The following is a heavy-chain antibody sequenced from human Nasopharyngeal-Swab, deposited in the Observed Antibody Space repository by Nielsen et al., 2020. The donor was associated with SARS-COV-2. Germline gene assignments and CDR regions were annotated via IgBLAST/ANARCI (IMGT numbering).Heavy chain of an antibody. CDR1: GYHFATYW. CDR3: ARLPMRAASGRGAFDI. D-gene: IGHD6-13*01. V-gene: IGHV5-51*01. J-gene: IGHJ3*02. Sequence: GESLKLSCTASGYHFATYWIGWVRQMPGEGLRWLGLIYPGDSDTRYSPSLQGQVTISADRSITTAYLQWSSLKASDTAMYYCARLPMRAASGRGAFDIWGQGTMVTVSS. CDR2: IYPGDSDT.